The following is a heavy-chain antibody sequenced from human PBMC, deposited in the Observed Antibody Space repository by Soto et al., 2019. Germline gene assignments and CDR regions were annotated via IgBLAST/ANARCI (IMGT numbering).Heavy chain of an antibody. J-gene: IGHJ6*03. Sequence: GGSLRLSCAASGFTFSSYSMNWVRQAPGKGLEWVSSISSSSSYIYYADSVKGRFTISRDNAKNSLYLQMNSLRAEDTAVYYCARQIGYCSGGSCFGYYMDVWGKGTTVTVSS. CDR2: ISSSSSYI. CDR3: ARQIGYCSGGSCFGYYMDV. D-gene: IGHD2-15*01. V-gene: IGHV3-21*01. CDR1: GFTFSSYS.